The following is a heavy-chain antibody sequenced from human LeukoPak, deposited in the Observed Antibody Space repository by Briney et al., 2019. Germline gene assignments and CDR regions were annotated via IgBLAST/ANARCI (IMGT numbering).Heavy chain of an antibody. J-gene: IGHJ3*02. CDR1: GYTFIGYY. D-gene: IGHD3-22*01. Sequence: ASVKVSCKASGYTFIGYYMHWVRQAPGQGLEWMGRINPNSGGTNYAQKFQGRVTMTRDTSISTAYMELSRLRSDDTAVYYCVTYYYDSSGYPSDAFDIWGQGTVVTVSS. CDR2: INPNSGGT. V-gene: IGHV1-2*06. CDR3: VTYYYDSSGYPSDAFDI.